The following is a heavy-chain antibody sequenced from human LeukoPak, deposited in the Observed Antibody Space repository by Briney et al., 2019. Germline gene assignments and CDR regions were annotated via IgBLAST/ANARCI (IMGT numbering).Heavy chain of an antibody. Sequence: GGSLRLSCAASGFTFSSYAMSWVRQAPGKGLEWVSGISGSGGSTYYADSVKGRFTISRDNSKNTLYLQMNSLRAEDTAVYYCAKVSSGVAVAGTFDYWGQGTLVTVSS. CDR2: ISGSGGST. D-gene: IGHD6-19*01. CDR3: AKVSSGVAVAGTFDY. J-gene: IGHJ4*02. CDR1: GFTFSSYA. V-gene: IGHV3-23*01.